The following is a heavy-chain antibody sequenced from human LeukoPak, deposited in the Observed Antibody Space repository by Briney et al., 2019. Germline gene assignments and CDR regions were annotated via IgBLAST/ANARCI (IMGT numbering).Heavy chain of an antibody. CDR3: ASSTMVRGVITPLFDY. CDR2: IYHSGST. Sequence: PGGSLRLSCAASGFTFSSYWMSWVRQAPGKGLEWIGDIYHSGSTYYNPSLKSRVTISVDRSKNQFSLKLSSVTAADTAVYYCASSTMVRGVITPLFDYWGQGTLVSVSS. CDR1: GFTFSSYW. D-gene: IGHD3-10*01. V-gene: IGHV4-4*02. J-gene: IGHJ4*02.